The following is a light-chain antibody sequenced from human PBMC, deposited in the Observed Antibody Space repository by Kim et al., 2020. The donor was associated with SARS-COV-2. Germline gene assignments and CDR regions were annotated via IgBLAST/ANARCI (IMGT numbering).Light chain of an antibody. CDR3: QKYNSAPRT. CDR2: AAS. CDR1: QCICNY. V-gene: IGKV1-27*01. J-gene: IGKJ4*01. Sequence: ASVGDRFNCTCRASQCICNYLAGYQQKPGKVPTLLIYAASTVQSGVPSRFSGSGSGTDFTLTISSLRPEDVATYYCQKYNSAPRTFGGGTKVDIK.